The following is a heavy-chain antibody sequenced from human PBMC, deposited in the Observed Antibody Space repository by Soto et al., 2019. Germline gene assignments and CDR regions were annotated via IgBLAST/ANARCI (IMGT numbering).Heavy chain of an antibody. D-gene: IGHD4-17*01. J-gene: IGHJ4*01. CDR2: INPNSGGT. V-gene: IGHV1-2*07. CDR1: GYTFTDYS. Sequence: ASVKVSCKASGYTFTDYSLHCVRQAPAQGVEWMGWINPNSGGTKYLYEFQVRVTMTRDTSSSTAYMEVRGLRFADTAVYYCPRECALHTLQNSGRLHFDSWG. CDR3: PRECALHTLQNSGRLHFDS.